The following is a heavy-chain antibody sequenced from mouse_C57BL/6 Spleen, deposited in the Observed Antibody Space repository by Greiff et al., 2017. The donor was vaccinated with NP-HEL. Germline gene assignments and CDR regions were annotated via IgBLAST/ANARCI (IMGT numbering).Heavy chain of an antibody. Sequence: EVQLQQSGPELVKPGASVKISCKASGYTFTDYYMNWVKQSHGKSLEWIGDINPNNGGTSYNQKFKGKATLTVDKSSSTAYMELRSLTSEDSAVYYCARGVYYYGSSWPHYYAMDYWGQGTSVTVSS. D-gene: IGHD1-1*01. V-gene: IGHV1-26*01. J-gene: IGHJ4*01. CDR2: INPNNGGT. CDR3: ARGVYYYGSSWPHYYAMDY. CDR1: GYTFTDYY.